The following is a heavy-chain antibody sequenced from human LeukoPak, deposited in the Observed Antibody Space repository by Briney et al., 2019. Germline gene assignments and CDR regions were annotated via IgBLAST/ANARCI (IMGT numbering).Heavy chain of an antibody. CDR3: AKDRGSGWYVDY. CDR1: GFTFSSYG. Sequence: PGGSLRLSCAAPGFTFSSYGMHWVRQAPGKGLEWVAVISYDGTNKYYADSVKGRLTISRDNSKNTMYLQMNSLRAEDTAVYYCAKDRGSGWYVDYWGQGTLVTVSS. D-gene: IGHD6-19*01. V-gene: IGHV3-30*18. CDR2: ISYDGTNK. J-gene: IGHJ4*02.